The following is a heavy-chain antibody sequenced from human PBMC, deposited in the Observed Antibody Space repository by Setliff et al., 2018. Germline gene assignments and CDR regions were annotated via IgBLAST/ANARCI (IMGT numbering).Heavy chain of an antibody. CDR2: ISAYNGNT. J-gene: IGHJ4*02. D-gene: IGHD2-21*01. CDR3: TRSRAPSVVLAADFDF. CDR1: GYTFITYG. V-gene: IGHV1-18*01. Sequence: ASVKVSCKASGYTFITYGVNWVRQAPGQGLEWMGWISAYNGNTNYAQNLQDRVTMTTDTSTSTAYMELRSLTSDDTAVYYCTRSRAPSVVLAADFDFWGQGTPVTVSS.